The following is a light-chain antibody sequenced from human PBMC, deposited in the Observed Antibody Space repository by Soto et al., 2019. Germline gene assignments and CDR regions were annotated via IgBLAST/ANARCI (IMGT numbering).Light chain of an antibody. J-gene: IGKJ3*01. CDR1: QTVSSNY. CDR2: GAS. CDR3: QQYVLSPPT. V-gene: IGKV3-20*01. Sequence: EIVLTQSPGTLSLSPGERATLSCRASQTVSSNYLAWYQQKPGQAPRLLIYGASGRATGIPDRFWGSGSGTDFTLTIISLEPEDFAVYFCQQYVLSPPTFGPGTKVDIK.